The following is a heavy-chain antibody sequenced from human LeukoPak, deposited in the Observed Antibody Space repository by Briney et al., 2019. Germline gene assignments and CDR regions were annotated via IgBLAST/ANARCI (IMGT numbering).Heavy chain of an antibody. J-gene: IGHJ3*02. CDR2: ISAYNGNT. V-gene: IGHV1-18*01. Sequence: ASVKVSCKASGYTFTSYGISWVRQAPGQGLGWMGWISAYNGNTNYAQKLQGRVTMTTDTSTSTAYMDLRSLRSDDTAVYYCARDFLKSYDFWSGYYPRPFDIWGQGTLVTVSS. CDR1: GYTFTSYG. CDR3: ARDFLKSYDFWSGYYPRPFDI. D-gene: IGHD3-3*01.